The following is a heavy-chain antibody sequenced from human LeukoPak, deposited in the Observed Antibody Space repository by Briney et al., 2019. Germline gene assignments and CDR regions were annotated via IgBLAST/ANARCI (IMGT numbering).Heavy chain of an antibody. Sequence: ASVKVSCKASGYIFTDYYMHWVRQAPGQGLEWMGWINPNSGGTNYAQKFQGRVTMTRDTSISTAYMELSRLGSDDTAVYYCASTIVVLTAGAFDYWGQGTLVTVSS. CDR1: GYIFTDYY. D-gene: IGHD2-21*02. V-gene: IGHV1-2*02. J-gene: IGHJ4*02. CDR2: INPNSGGT. CDR3: ASTIVVLTAGAFDY.